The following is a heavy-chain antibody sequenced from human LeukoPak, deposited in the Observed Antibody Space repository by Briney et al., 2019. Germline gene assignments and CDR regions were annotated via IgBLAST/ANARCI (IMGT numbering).Heavy chain of an antibody. CDR1: GFTFSSYA. J-gene: IGHJ5*02. Sequence: GRSLRLSCAASGFTFSSYAMHWVRQAPGKGLEWVAVISYDGSNKYYADSVKGRFTISRDNSKNTLYLQMNSLRAEDTAVYYCATRMGFGELFSSWGQGTLVTVSS. D-gene: IGHD3-10*01. V-gene: IGHV3-30-3*01. CDR3: ATRMGFGELFSS. CDR2: ISYDGSNK.